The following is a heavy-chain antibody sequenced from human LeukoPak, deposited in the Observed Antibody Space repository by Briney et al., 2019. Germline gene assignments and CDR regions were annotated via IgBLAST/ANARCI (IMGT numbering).Heavy chain of an antibody. CDR3: AKERVGSCSGSRCWYFEY. Sequence: SETLSLTCTVSGDSISSYYWSWIRQAAGKGLEWIGRMYSSGTTNYHPSFESGVIMSIDTSKSQVSLTLSSVTAADTAVYYCAKERVGSCSGSRCWYFEYWGQGSLVIVSS. CDR1: GDSISSYY. CDR2: MYSSGTT. V-gene: IGHV4-4*07. D-gene: IGHD2-15*01. J-gene: IGHJ4*02.